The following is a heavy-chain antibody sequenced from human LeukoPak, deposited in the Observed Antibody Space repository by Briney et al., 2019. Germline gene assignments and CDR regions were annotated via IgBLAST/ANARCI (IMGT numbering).Heavy chain of an antibody. J-gene: IGHJ5*01. CDR2: MYYSGIT. CDR1: GGSISSYY. V-gene: IGHV4-59*01. D-gene: IGHD2-15*01. CDR3: ARILGSCSVNKCSGGFDP. Sequence: SETLSLTCTVSGGSISSYYWSWIRQPPGKGLEWLGYMYYSGITNYNPSLKSRVTISIDTSKSQFSLKLNSVTAADTAMYYCARILGSCSVNKCSGGFDPWGQGTLVTVSS.